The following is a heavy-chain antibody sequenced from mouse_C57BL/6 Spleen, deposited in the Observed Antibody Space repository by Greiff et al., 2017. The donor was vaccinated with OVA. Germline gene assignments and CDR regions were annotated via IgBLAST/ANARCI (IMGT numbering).Heavy chain of an antibody. J-gene: IGHJ3*01. CDR1: GFSLTSYG. CDR2: IWRGGST. V-gene: IGHV2-5*01. CDR3: ARSYYDYDGGFAY. Sequence: VQLVESGPGLVQPSQRLSITCTVSGFSLTSYGVHWVRQSPGKGLEWLGVIWRGGSTDYNAAFMSRLSITKDNSKSQVFFKMNSLQADDTAIYYCARSYYDYDGGFAYWGQGTLVTVSA. D-gene: IGHD2-4*01.